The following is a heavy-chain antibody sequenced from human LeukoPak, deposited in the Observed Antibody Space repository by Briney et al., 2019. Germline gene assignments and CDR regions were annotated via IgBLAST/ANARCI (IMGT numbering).Heavy chain of an antibody. CDR3: ARDNWGYGSGSYYYYGMDV. J-gene: IGHJ6*04. Sequence: GGSLRLSCAASGFTFSSYEMNWVRQAPGKGLEWVSHIGTSDSTIDYVDSVKGRFTISRDNAKNSLYLQMNSLRAEDTAVYYCARDNWGYGSGSYYYYGMDVWGKGTTVTVSS. CDR2: IGTSDSTI. V-gene: IGHV3-48*03. CDR1: GFTFSSYE. D-gene: IGHD3-10*01.